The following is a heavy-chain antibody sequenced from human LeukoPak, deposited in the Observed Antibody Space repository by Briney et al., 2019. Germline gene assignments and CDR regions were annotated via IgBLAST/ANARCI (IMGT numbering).Heavy chain of an antibody. V-gene: IGHV3-23*01. Sequence: GGSLRLSCAASAFTFSTYAMSWVRQAPGKGLEWVSAISGSGGSTHYADSVRGRFTISRDNSKSTLYLQMNSLRVEDTAIYYCSKMPAFYYDCRGYAFHFDYWGQGTLVTVSS. CDR2: ISGSGGST. J-gene: IGHJ4*02. D-gene: IGHD3-22*01. CDR1: AFTFSTYA. CDR3: SKMPAFYYDCRGYAFHFDY.